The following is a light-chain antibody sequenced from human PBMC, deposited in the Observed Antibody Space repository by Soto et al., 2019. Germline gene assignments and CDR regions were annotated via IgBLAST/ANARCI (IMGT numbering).Light chain of an antibody. CDR3: QQASNWPRT. Sequence: EIVLTQSPATLSLSPGERATLSCRASQSVSSYLAWYQQKPGQAPRLLIYDASNRATGIPARFSGSGSGTDFTLTSGSLEPEDFAVYYCQQASNWPRTFGKGIKVEIK. J-gene: IGKJ1*01. CDR1: QSVSSY. CDR2: DAS. V-gene: IGKV3-11*01.